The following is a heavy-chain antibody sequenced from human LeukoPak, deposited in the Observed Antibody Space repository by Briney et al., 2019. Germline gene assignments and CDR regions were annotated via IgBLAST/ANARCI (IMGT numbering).Heavy chain of an antibody. CDR1: GGTFSSYA. CDR2: IIPIFGTA. Sequence: SVKVSCKASGGTFSSYAISWVRQAPGQGLGWMGGIIPIFGTANYAQKFQGRVTITADESTSTAYMELSSLRSEDTAGYYCARGAGYSGYDRSGEFDYWGQGTLVTVAS. D-gene: IGHD5-12*01. J-gene: IGHJ4*02. V-gene: IGHV1-69*13. CDR3: ARGAGYSGYDRSGEFDY.